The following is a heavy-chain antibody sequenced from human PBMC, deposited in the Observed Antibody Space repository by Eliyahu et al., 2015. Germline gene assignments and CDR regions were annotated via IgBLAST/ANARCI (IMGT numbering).Heavy chain of an antibody. CDR3: ARSHGGY. CDR2: IYATGKT. D-gene: IGHD3-10*01. V-gene: IGHV4-61*02. J-gene: IGHJ4*02. Sequence: QVQLQESGPGLVKPSQTLSLTCTVSGGSITSNEYYWSWFRRPAGKGLEWIGRIYATGKTNYNPSLKSRVTISTDSSKRQFSLKLRSVTAADTAVYYCARSHGGYWGQGTLVSVSS. CDR1: GGSITSNEYY.